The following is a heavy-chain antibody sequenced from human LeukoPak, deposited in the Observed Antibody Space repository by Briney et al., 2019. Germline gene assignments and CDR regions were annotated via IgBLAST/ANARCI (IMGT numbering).Heavy chain of an antibody. CDR2: ISSSGSTI. D-gene: IGHD3-16*01. CDR3: ARDRVLHYFDY. V-gene: IGHV3-48*03. J-gene: IGHJ4*02. Sequence: PGGSLRLSCAASGFTFSSYEMNWVRQAPGKGLEWVSYISSSGSTIYYADSVKGRFTISRDNAKNSLYLQMNSLRAEDTAVYYCARDRVLHYFDYWGQGALVTVSS. CDR1: GFTFSSYE.